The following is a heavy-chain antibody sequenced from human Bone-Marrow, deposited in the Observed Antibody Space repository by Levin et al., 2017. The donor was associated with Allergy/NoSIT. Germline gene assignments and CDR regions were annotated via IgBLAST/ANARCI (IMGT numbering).Heavy chain of an antibody. D-gene: IGHD2-2*01. Sequence: PGGSLRLSCAASGFTFSSYWMSWVRQAPGTGLEWVANIRQDGNEKYYVDSVKGRFTVSRDNAMNSLYLQMNSLRAEDTAVYYCARDDNYGISTNYYHAFSIWGQGTMVTVSS. V-gene: IGHV3-7*01. CDR1: GFTFSSYW. CDR2: IRQDGNEK. J-gene: IGHJ3*02. CDR3: ARDDNYGISTNYYHAFSI.